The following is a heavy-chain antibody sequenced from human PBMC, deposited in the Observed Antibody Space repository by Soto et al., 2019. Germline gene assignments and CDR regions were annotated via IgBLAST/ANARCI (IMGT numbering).Heavy chain of an antibody. Sequence: EVQLLESGGGLVQPGGSLRLSCAASGFTFSSYAMSWVRQAPGKGLEWVSAISGSGGSTYYADSVKGRFTISRDNSKNTLDLQMNRLRAEDTAVYYCAKDRGGSLSRFTIFGVVDYYYYGMDVWGQGTTVTVSS. CDR1: GFTFSSYA. J-gene: IGHJ6*02. CDR2: ISGSGGST. V-gene: IGHV3-23*01. D-gene: IGHD3-3*01. CDR3: AKDRGGSLSRFTIFGVVDYYYYGMDV.